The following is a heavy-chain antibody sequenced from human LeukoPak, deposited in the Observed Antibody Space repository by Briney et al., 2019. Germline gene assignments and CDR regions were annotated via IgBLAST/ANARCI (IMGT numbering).Heavy chain of an antibody. CDR1: GFTFSTSW. CDR2: IKPDGSET. J-gene: IGHJ6*02. D-gene: IGHD1-7*01. CDR3: ARDWNFNLDV. V-gene: IGHV3-7*04. Sequence: GGSLRLSCAASGFTFSTSWMAWVRQAPGKGLEWVANIKPDGSETHYGDSVKGRFTISRDNARNSLNLQMDSLRVDDTAVYFCARDWNFNLDVWGQGTTVTVPS.